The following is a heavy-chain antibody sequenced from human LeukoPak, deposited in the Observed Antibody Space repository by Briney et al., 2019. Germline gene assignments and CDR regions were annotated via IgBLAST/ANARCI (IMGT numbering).Heavy chain of an antibody. Sequence: ASVKVSCKASGYTFTGYYMHWVRQAPGQRLEWMGWINAGNGNTKYSQKFQGRVTITRDTSASTAYMELSSLRSEDTAVYYCARGRYNWNNGGFDYWGQGTLVTVSS. CDR3: ARGRYNWNNGGFDY. CDR1: GYTFTGYY. V-gene: IGHV1-3*01. J-gene: IGHJ4*02. D-gene: IGHD1/OR15-1a*01. CDR2: INAGNGNT.